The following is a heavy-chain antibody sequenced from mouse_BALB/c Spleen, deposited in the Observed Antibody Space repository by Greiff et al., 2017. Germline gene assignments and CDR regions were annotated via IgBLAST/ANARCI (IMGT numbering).Heavy chain of an antibody. CDR1: GYSITSDYA. J-gene: IGHJ1*01. CDR2: ISYSGST. CDR3: ARNGNYEWYFDV. D-gene: IGHD2-1*01. Sequence: EVKVEESGPGLVKPSQSLSLTCTVTGYSITSDYAWNWIRQFPGNKLEWMGYISYSGSTSYNPSLKSRISITRDTSKNQFFLQLNSVTTEDTATYYCARNGNYEWYFDVWGAGTTVTVSS. V-gene: IGHV3-2*02.